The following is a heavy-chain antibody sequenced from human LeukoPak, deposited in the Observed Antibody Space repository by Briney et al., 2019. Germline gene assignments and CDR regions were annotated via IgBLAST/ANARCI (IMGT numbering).Heavy chain of an antibody. J-gene: IGHJ4*02. D-gene: IGHD5-18*01. CDR3: ARMGDLDTAMVTWGIDY. CDR1: GYTFTSYG. V-gene: IGHV1-18*01. CDR2: ISAYNGNT. Sequence: ASVKVSCKASGYTFTSYGISWVRQAPGQGLEWMGWISAYNGNTNYAQKLQGRVTMTTDTSTSTAYMELRSLRSDDTAVYYCARMGDLDTAMVTWGIDYWGQGTLVTVSS.